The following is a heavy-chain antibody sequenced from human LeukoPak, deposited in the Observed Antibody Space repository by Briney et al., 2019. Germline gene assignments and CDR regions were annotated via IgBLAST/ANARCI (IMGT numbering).Heavy chain of an antibody. CDR1: GITFSTSN. CDR3: ARASSGWYGY. V-gene: IGHV3-21*01. Sequence: GGSLRLSCAASGITFSTSNMKWVRQAPGTGLEWVSSISGTSTYIYYADSVKGRFTISRDNAKNSLYLQMGSLRVEDMAVYYCARASSGWYGYWGQGTLVTVSS. CDR2: ISGTSTYI. J-gene: IGHJ4*02. D-gene: IGHD6-19*01.